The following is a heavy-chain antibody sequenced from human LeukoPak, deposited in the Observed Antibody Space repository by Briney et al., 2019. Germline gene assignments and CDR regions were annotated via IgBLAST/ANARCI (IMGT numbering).Heavy chain of an antibody. V-gene: IGHV3-23*01. CDR1: GFSFSTYA. CDR3: TRYYYDSNGYRIDY. CDR2: IGGSGDST. J-gene: IGHJ4*02. Sequence: GGSLRLSCAASGFSFSTYAMTWVRQAPGQGLEWVSTIGGSGDSTYYVDSVRGRFTISRDNSKNTLYLHMDSLRDEDTAVYHCTRYYYDSNGYRIDYWGQGALVTVTS. D-gene: IGHD3-22*01.